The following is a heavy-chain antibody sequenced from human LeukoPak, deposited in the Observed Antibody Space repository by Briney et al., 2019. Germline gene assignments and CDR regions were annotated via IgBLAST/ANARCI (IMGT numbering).Heavy chain of an antibody. Sequence: SETLSLTCTVSGGSISSYYWSWIRQPPGQGLEWIGYIYYSGSTNYNPSLKSRVTISVDTSKNQFSLKLSSVTAADTAVYYCARGGYCSGGSCYKYYYGMDVWGQGTTVTVSS. J-gene: IGHJ6*02. D-gene: IGHD2-15*01. CDR2: IYYSGST. CDR3: ARGGYCSGGSCYKYYYGMDV. CDR1: GGSISSYY. V-gene: IGHV4-59*01.